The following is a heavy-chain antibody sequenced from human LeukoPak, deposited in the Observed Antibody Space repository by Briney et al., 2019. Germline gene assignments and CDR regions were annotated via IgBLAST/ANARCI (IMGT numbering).Heavy chain of an antibody. V-gene: IGHV4-4*02. D-gene: IGHD3-3*01. J-gene: IGHJ4*02. CDR3: AREGGFYRPLDY. Sequence: SGTLSLTCGVSGGSVINTNWWTWVRQPPGKGLEWIGEVHLDGRTNYNPSLESRLTMSVDVSEKQVSRKLTSVTAADTAVYYCAREGGFYRPLDYSGQGTLVTVSP. CDR2: VHLDGRT. CDR1: GGSVINTNW.